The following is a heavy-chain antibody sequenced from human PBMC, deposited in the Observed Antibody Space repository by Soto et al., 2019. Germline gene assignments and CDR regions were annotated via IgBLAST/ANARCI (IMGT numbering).Heavy chain of an antibody. D-gene: IGHD3-3*01. J-gene: IGHJ6*02. V-gene: IGHV3-66*01. CDR2: TYSGGST. CDR3: ARVGDGSKAYGMDV. CDR1: GFTVSSNS. Sequence: EVQLVESGGGFVQPGGSLRRSCAASGFTVSSNSMSWVRQAPGKGLEWVSVTYSGGSTYYADSVKGRCTISRDNSKNTLYLQINSLRADDTAVYYCARVGDGSKAYGMDVWGQGTTVAVSS.